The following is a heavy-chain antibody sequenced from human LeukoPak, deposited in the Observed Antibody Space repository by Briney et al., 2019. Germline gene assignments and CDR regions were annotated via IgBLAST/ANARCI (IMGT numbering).Heavy chain of an antibody. Sequence: SETLSLTCAVYGGSFSGYYWSWIRQPPGKGLEWIGEINHSGSTNYNPSLKSRVTISVDTSKNQFSLKLSSVTAADTAVYYCAGGNPFDYWGQGTLVTVSS. CDR1: GGSFSGYY. J-gene: IGHJ4*02. CDR3: AGGNPFDY. CDR2: INHSGST. V-gene: IGHV4-34*01. D-gene: IGHD1-14*01.